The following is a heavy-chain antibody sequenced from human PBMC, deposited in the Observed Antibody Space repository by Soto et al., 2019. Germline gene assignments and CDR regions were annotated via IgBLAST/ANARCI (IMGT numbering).Heavy chain of an antibody. CDR1: GYTFTNYY. J-gene: IGHJ3*02. V-gene: IGHV1-46*01. D-gene: IGHD3-3*01. CDR2: INPSGGST. Sequence: QMQLVQSGAELKTPGASVRVSCKAFGYTFTNYYMHWVRQAPGQGLEWMGIINPSGGSTNYAQKFQGRVTMTRDTSTSTVYMDLSSLRSEDTAVYYCARDAEWRARGAFDIWGQGTMVTVSS. CDR3: ARDAEWRARGAFDI.